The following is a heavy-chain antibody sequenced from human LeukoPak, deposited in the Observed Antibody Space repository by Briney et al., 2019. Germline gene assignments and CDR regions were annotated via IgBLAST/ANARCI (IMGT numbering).Heavy chain of an antibody. CDR3: ARGFRAARSWFDP. CDR1: GGSLSGYY. D-gene: IGHD2-15*01. CDR2: INHSGST. V-gene: IGHV4-34*01. Sequence: SETLSLTCAVYGGSLSGYYWSWIRQPPGKGLEWIGEINHSGSTNYNPSLKSRVTISVDTSKNQFSLKLSSVTAADTAVYYCARGFRAARSWFDPWGQGTLVTVSS. J-gene: IGHJ5*02.